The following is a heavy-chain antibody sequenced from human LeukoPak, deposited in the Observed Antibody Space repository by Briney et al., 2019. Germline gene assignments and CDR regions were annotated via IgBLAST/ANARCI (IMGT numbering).Heavy chain of an antibody. D-gene: IGHD3-10*01. CDR2: INHSGST. Sequence: SETLSLTCAVYGGSFSGYYWSWIRQPPGKGLEWIGEINHSGSTNYNPSLKSRVTISVDTSKNQFSLKLSSVTAADTAVYYCARPMDYYGSGSYPPYYYYYMDVWGKGTTVTISS. CDR3: ARPMDYYGSGSYPPYYYYYMDV. V-gene: IGHV4-34*01. CDR1: GGSFSGYY. J-gene: IGHJ6*03.